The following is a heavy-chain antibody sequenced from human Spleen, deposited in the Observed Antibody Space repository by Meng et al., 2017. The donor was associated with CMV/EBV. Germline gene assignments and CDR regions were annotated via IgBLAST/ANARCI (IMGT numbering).Heavy chain of an antibody. J-gene: IGHJ3*02. D-gene: IGHD3-3*01. CDR3: ARRRDTSYEFWSGSNDAFDI. Sequence: GESLKISCAASGFTFSSYAMSWVRQAPGKGLEWVSSISGSGSYIFYSDSLKGRFTVSRDNAKNSMYLQMNSLGAEDTAVYYCARRRDTSYEFWSGSNDAFDIWGQGTRVTVSS. CDR2: ISGSGSYI. CDR1: GFTFSSYA. V-gene: IGHV3-21*01.